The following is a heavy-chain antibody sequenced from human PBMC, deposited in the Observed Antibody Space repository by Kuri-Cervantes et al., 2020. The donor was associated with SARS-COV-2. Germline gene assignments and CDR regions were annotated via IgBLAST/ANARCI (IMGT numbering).Heavy chain of an antibody. CDR2: IIPFFGTP. J-gene: IGHJ6*03. CDR3: ARDTAIGHYDILTGYYNANYYYYMDV. V-gene: IGHV1-69*13. CDR1: GGTFTTYG. Sequence: SVKVSCKASGGTFTTYGFTWVRQAPGQGLEWMGGIIPFFGTPNYAQKFEGRVTITADESTSTAYMELSSLRSEDTAVYYCARDTAIGHYDILTGYYNANYYYYMDVWGKGTTVTVSS. D-gene: IGHD3-9*01.